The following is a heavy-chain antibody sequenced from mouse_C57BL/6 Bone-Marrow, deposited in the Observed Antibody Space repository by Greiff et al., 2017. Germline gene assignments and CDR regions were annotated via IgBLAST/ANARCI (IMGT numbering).Heavy chain of an antibody. CDR3: ASLYDGYYQSYWYFDV. V-gene: IGHV1-80*01. D-gene: IGHD2-3*01. CDR1: GYAFSSYW. J-gene: IGHJ1*03. CDR2: IYPGDGDT. Sequence: QVHVKQSGAELVKPGASVKISCKASGYAFSSYWMNWVKQRPGKGLEWIGHIYPGDGDTNYNGKFKGKATLTADKSSSTAYMQLSSLTSEDSAVYFCASLYDGYYQSYWYFDVWGTGTTVTVSS.